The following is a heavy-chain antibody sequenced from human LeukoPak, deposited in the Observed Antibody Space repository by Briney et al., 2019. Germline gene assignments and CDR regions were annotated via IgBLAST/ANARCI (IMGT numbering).Heavy chain of an antibody. CDR1: GGSISSSSYY. Sequence: PSETLSLTCTVSGGSISSSSYYWGWIRQPPGKGLEWIGSIYYSGSTNYNPSLKSRVTVSVDTSKNQFSLKLSSVTAADTAVYYCATRPDIAAAGPGWFDPWGQGTLVTVSS. J-gene: IGHJ5*02. CDR3: ATRPDIAAAGPGWFDP. V-gene: IGHV4-39*07. CDR2: IYYSGST. D-gene: IGHD6-13*01.